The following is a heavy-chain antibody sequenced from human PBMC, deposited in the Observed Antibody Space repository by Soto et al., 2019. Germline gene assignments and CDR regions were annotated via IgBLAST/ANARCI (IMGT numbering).Heavy chain of an antibody. Sequence: SETLSLTCTVSGGSISSGGYYWSWIRQHPGKGLEWIGYIYYSGSTYYNPSLKSRVTISVDTSKNQFSLKLSSVTAADTAVYYCARVTYCGGDCYYFDYWGQGTLVTVSS. CDR2: IYYSGST. J-gene: IGHJ4*02. V-gene: IGHV4-31*03. CDR3: ARVTYCGGDCYYFDY. CDR1: GGSISSGGYY. D-gene: IGHD2-21*02.